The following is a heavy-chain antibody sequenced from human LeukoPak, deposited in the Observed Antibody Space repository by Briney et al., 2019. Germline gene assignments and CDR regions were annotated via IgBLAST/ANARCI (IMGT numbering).Heavy chain of an antibody. J-gene: IGHJ4*02. D-gene: IGHD4-17*01. CDR3: AKRFSSSTVTYNYFDF. V-gene: IGHV3-23*01. CDR2: LSSSGGST. CDR1: GLTFSSYA. Sequence: GGSLRLSCAASGLTFSSYAMSWVRQAPGKGLEWVSGLSSSGGSTYYADSVKGRFTISRDNSKNTLYLQMNSLRAEDTAVYYCAKRFSSSTVTYNYFDFWGQGTLVTVSS.